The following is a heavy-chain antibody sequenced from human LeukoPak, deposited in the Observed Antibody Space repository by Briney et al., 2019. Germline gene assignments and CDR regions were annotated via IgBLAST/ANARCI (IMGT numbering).Heavy chain of an antibody. Sequence: GGSLRLSCAASGFTLSNHWMHWVRQAPGKGLVWVPRISGDEIWTSYADSVKGRFLISRDNAKDTLYLQMSNLRAEDTAVYFCARGGGLDVWGQGATVTVSS. V-gene: IGHV3-74*01. D-gene: IGHD3-16*01. CDR2: ISGDEIWT. CDR3: ARGGGLDV. CDR1: GFTLSNHW. J-gene: IGHJ6*02.